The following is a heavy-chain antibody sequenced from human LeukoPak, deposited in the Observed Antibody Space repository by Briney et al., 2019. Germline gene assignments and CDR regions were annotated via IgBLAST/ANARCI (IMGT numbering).Heavy chain of an antibody. Sequence: GGSLSLSCAAAGFTFSSYSMNWVRQAPGKGLEWVSSISSSSSYIYYADSVKGRFTISRDNAKNSLYLQMNSLRAEDTAVYYCARDPVREEFDYWGQGTLVTVSS. CDR2: ISSSSSYI. CDR1: GFTFSSYS. D-gene: IGHD1-1*01. J-gene: IGHJ4*02. V-gene: IGHV3-21*01. CDR3: ARDPVREEFDY.